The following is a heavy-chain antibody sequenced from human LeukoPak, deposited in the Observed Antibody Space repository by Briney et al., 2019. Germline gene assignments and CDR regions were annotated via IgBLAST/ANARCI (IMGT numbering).Heavy chain of an antibody. Sequence: GASVKVSCKASGYTFTSYGISWVRQAPGQGLEWMGGIIPIFGTANYAQKFQGRVTITADKSTSTAYMELSSLRSEDTAVYYCARENYGDSVYYFDYWGQGTLVTVSS. CDR2: IIPIFGTA. D-gene: IGHD4-17*01. CDR1: GYTFTSYG. CDR3: ARENYGDSVYYFDY. V-gene: IGHV1-69*06. J-gene: IGHJ4*02.